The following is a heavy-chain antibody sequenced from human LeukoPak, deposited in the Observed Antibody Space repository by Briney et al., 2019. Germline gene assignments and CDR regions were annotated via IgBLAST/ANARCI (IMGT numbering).Heavy chain of an antibody. D-gene: IGHD3-22*01. Sequence: SETLSLTCVVSGGSIRSTNWWSWVRQPPGKGLEWIGEIYHSETTKYNPSLKSRVTISVDKSKNQFSLKLSSVTAADTAVYYCAGGDDSSAFGYWGQGTLVTVSS. CDR2: IYHSETT. CDR1: GGSIRSTNW. V-gene: IGHV4-4*02. J-gene: IGHJ4*02. CDR3: AGGDDSSAFGY.